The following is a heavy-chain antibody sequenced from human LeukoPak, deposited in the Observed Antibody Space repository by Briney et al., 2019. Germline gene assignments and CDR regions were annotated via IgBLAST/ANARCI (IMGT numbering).Heavy chain of an antibody. CDR1: GGSISSYY. Sequence: SETLSLTCTVSGGSISSYYWSWIRQPPGKGLEWIGDIFYSGSTNYNPSLKSRVTISVDTSKNQFSLRLSSVTAADTAVYYCARLSYPNWFDPWGQGTLVTVSS. V-gene: IGHV4-59*08. CDR2: IFYSGST. J-gene: IGHJ5*02. CDR3: ARLSYPNWFDP.